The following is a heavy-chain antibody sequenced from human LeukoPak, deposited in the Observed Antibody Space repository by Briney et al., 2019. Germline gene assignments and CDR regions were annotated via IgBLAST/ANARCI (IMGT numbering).Heavy chain of an antibody. Sequence: GGSLRLSCAASGFTFSSYWMSWVRQAPGKGLEWVANIKQDGSEKYYVDSVKGRFTISRDNAKNSLYLQMNSLRAEDTAVYYCARLHYYDSSGYYNDYWGQGTLVTVSS. D-gene: IGHD3-22*01. CDR3: ARLHYYDSSGYYNDY. CDR2: IKQDGSEK. V-gene: IGHV3-7*01. J-gene: IGHJ4*02. CDR1: GFTFSSYW.